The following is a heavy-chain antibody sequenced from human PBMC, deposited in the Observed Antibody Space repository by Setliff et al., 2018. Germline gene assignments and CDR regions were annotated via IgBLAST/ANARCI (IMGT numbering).Heavy chain of an antibody. D-gene: IGHD3-16*01. J-gene: IGHJ5*02. CDR2: ISSGFQT. CDR1: GFTFRSYA. V-gene: IGHV3-23*01. Sequence: GGSLRLSCAASGFTFRSYAMSWVRQAPGKGLEWVSGISSGFQTDYADSVKGRFTISRDNSKNTLFLQMNSLRAEDTAVYYCAKGRLGGHHGWFDPWGQGTLVTVSS. CDR3: AKGRLGGHHGWFDP.